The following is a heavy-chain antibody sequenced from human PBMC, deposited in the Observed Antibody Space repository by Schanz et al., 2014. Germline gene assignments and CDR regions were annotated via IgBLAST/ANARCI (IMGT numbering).Heavy chain of an antibody. CDR2: INSVGSNT. D-gene: IGHD4-17*01. J-gene: IGHJ3*02. CDR3: ARKMKLGVYGGKGHDSLDI. Sequence: EVQLVQSGGGLVQPGGSLRLSCAASGFTFSSHWMHWVRQDPGKGLVWVARINSVGSNTDYADSVTGRFTISIDNAKNTLYLQMNTLRAEDTAVYYCARKMKLGVYGGKGHDSLDIWGQGTMVTVSS. V-gene: IGHV3-74*01. CDR1: GFTFSSHW.